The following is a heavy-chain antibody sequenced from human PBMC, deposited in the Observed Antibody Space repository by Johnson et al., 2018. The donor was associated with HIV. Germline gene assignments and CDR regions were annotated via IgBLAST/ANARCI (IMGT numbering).Heavy chain of an antibody. D-gene: IGHD2-2*01. V-gene: IGHV3-30-3*01. CDR2: ISYDGSNK. CDR1: GFTFSSYA. J-gene: IGHJ3*02. Sequence: QVQLVESGGGVVQPGRSLRLSCAASGFTFSSYAMHWVRQAPGKGLEWVAVISYDGSNKYYPNSLKGRFTISRDNSKNTLYLQMNSLRAEDTAVYYCARDRGVVVLHGAFDIWGQGTMVTVSS. CDR3: ARDRGVVVLHGAFDI.